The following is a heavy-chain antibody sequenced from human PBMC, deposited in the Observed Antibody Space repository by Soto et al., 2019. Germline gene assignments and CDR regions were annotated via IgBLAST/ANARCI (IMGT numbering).Heavy chain of an antibody. CDR1: GGSISSYY. CDR3: ARDWTTAYYYGMDV. Sequence: SETLSLTCTVSGGSISSYYWSWIRQPAGKGLEWIGRIYTSGSTNYNPPLKRRVTMSVDTSKNQFSLQLSSVTAADTAVYYCARDWTTAYYYGMDVWGQGTTVTVSS. CDR2: IYTSGST. V-gene: IGHV4-4*07. J-gene: IGHJ6*02. D-gene: IGHD4-17*01.